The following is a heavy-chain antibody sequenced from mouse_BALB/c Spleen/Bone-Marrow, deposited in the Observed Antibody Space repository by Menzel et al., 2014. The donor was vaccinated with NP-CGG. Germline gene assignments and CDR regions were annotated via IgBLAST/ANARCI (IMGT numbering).Heavy chain of an antibody. CDR3: AIXXVVNAMDY. J-gene: IGHJ4*01. D-gene: IGHD1-1*01. CDR2: IPYSGTT. Sequence: VQLQQSGPDLVKPSHSLSLTCTVTGYSFTSDYTWQWNRRHPLNTLEFVGFIPYSGTTNFNPSLKGRITLTRDTSKNQLLRQLNSVTTEDKATYYCAIXXVVNAMDYWGQGTSVTVSS. CDR1: GYSFTSDYT. V-gene: IGHV3-1*02.